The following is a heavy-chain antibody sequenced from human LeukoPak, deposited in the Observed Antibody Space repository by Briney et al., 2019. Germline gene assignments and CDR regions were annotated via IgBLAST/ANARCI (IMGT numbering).Heavy chain of an antibody. CDR3: AKDPDCTSGVCYTFFDY. V-gene: IGHV3-23*01. D-gene: IGHD2-8*01. Sequence: GGSLRLSCAASGFTFSSYAMHWVRQAPGKGLAWVSAISGSGGSTYYADSVKGWFTISRDNSKNTLYLQMNSLRAEDTAVYYCAKDPDCTSGVCYTFFDYWGQGTLVTVSS. J-gene: IGHJ4*02. CDR1: GFTFSSYA. CDR2: ISGSGGST.